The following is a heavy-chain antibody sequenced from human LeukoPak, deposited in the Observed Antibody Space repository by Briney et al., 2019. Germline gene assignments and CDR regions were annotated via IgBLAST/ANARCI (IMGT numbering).Heavy chain of an antibody. CDR2: IRYDGNNK. J-gene: IGHJ6*04. Sequence: GSLRLSCGASGFTFSNYGMLWVRQGPGKGLDWVAFIRYDGNNKLYADSVKGRFTISRDNSKNTLYLHINSLRAEDTAVYYCAELGITMIGGVWGKGTTVTISS. D-gene: IGHD3-10*02. CDR1: GFTFSNYG. V-gene: IGHV3-30*02. CDR3: AELGITMIGGV.